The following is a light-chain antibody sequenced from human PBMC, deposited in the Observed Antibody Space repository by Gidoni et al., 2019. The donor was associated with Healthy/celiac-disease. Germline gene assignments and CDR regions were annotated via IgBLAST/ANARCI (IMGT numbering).Light chain of an antibody. V-gene: IGKV3-11*01. CDR3: QQRSNWVFT. J-gene: IGKJ3*01. Sequence: EIVLTPSPATLSLSPGERATLSCRASQSVSSYLAWYQQKPGQAPRLLIYDAANRATGIPARFSGSGSGTDFTLTISSLEPEEFAVYYCQQRSNWVFTFGPXTKVDIK. CDR1: QSVSSY. CDR2: DAA.